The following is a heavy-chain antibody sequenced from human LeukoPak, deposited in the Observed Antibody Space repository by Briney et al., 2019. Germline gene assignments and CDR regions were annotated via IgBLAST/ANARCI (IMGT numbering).Heavy chain of an antibody. V-gene: IGHV1-24*01. J-gene: IGHJ4*02. D-gene: IGHD3-22*01. CDR1: GYTLTELS. Sequence: ASVTVSCKVSGYTLTELSMHWVRQAPGKGLEWMGGFDPEDGETIYAQKFQGRVTMTEDTSTDTAYMELSSLRSDDTAVYYCARRNYDSSGYYYFDYWGQGTLVTVSS. CDR2: FDPEDGET. CDR3: ARRNYDSSGYYYFDY.